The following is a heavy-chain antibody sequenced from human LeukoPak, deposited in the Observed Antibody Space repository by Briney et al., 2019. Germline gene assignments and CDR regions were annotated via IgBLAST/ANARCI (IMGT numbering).Heavy chain of an antibody. CDR2: ISAYNGNT. D-gene: IGHD6-19*01. J-gene: IGHJ4*02. Sequence: ASVKVSCKASGYTFTSYDINWVRQATGQGLEWMGWISAYNGNTNYAQKLQGRVTMTTDTSTSTAYMELRSLRSDDTAVYYCARSLEQWLAHPFDYWGQGTLVTVSS. CDR1: GYTFTSYD. V-gene: IGHV1-18*01. CDR3: ARSLEQWLAHPFDY.